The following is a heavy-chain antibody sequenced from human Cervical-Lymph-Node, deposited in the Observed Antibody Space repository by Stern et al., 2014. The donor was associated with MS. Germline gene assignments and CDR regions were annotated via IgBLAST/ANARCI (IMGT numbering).Heavy chain of an antibody. CDR1: GFIFSNYA. V-gene: IGHV3-30*01. J-gene: IGHJ3*02. Sequence: DQLVESGGGVVQPGRSLRLSCAASGFIFSNYAMHWVRQPPGEGLEWVAVVSSDGANTYLADSVKGRFTISRDNSKNTLYLQMNSLKIEDTAIYYCASQIWGQGTMVTVSS. CDR2: VSSDGANT. CDR3: ASQI.